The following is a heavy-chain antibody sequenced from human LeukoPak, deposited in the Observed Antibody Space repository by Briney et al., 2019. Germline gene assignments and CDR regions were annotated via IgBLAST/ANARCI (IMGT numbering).Heavy chain of an antibody. CDR1: GFTFSGSA. CDR2: IKQDGSEK. V-gene: IGHV3-7*01. Sequence: PGGSLRLSCAASGFTFSGSAMHWVRQAPGKGLEWVANIKQDGSEKYYVDSVKGRFTISRDNAKNSLYLQMNSLRAEDTAVYYCARVWSITIFGVVTQYYFDYWGQGTLVTVSS. D-gene: IGHD3-3*01. J-gene: IGHJ4*02. CDR3: ARVWSITIFGVVTQYYFDY.